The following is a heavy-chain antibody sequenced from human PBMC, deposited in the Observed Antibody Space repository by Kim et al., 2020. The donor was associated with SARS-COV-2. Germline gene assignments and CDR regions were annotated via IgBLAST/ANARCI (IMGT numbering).Heavy chain of an antibody. CDR3: ARATFYGSGRPDY. J-gene: IGHJ4*02. D-gene: IGHD3-10*01. CDR2: INHSGST. V-gene: IGHV4-34*01. Sequence: SQTLSLTCAVYGGSFSGYYWSWIRQPPGKGLEWIGEINHSGSTNYNPSLKSRVTISVDTSKNQFSLKLSSVTAADTAVYYCARATFYGSGRPDYWGQGTLVTVSS. CDR1: GGSFSGYY.